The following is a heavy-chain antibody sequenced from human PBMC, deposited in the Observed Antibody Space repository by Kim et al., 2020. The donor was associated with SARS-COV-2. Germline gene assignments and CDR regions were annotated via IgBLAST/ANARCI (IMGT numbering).Heavy chain of an antibody. CDR1: GFTFSSYA. CDR2: ISYDGSNK. Sequence: GGSLRLSCAASGFTFSSYAMHWVRQAPGKGLEWVAVISYDGSNKYYVDSVKGRFTISRDNSKNTLYLQMNSLRAEDTAVYYCARVYGDQPHNAFDIWGQGTMVTVSS. J-gene: IGHJ3*02. V-gene: IGHV3-30*04. CDR3: ARVYGDQPHNAFDI. D-gene: IGHD4-17*01.